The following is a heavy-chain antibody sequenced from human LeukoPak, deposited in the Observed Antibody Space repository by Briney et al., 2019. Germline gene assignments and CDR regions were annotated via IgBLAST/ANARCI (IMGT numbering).Heavy chain of an antibody. V-gene: IGHV4-34*01. Sequence: SETLSLTCVVYGGSFSGYYWSGVRPPPGKGGEGMGEINHSVSTNYNPSIKSRVTISVDTSKNQFSLKLSSVTAADTAVYYCARSIAAAGLHFLPWFDPWGQGTLVTVSS. D-gene: IGHD6-13*01. CDR3: ARSIAAAGLHFLPWFDP. CDR2: INHSVST. CDR1: GGSFSGYY. J-gene: IGHJ5*02.